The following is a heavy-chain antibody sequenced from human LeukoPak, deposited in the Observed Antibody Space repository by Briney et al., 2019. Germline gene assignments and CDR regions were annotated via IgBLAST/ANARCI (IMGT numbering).Heavy chain of an antibody. Sequence: GGSLRLSCAASGFTFGTYAMSWVRQTPGKSLEWVSIISNGGITTYYADSVRGRFTISRDNSKNRLYLQMSSLRAGDTAVYYCVKLSSGSGSKFGFDSWGQGTLVTVSS. CDR2: ISNGGITT. V-gene: IGHV3-23*01. CDR3: VKLSSGSGSKFGFDS. J-gene: IGHJ4*02. CDR1: GFTFGTYA. D-gene: IGHD6-19*01.